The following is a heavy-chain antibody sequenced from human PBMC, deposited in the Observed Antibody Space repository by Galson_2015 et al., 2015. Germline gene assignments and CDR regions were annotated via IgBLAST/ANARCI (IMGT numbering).Heavy chain of an antibody. D-gene: IGHD3-10*01. CDR2: ISWNGATM. CDR1: GFTFDDYA. CDR3: VKGGDIFYYYYMDV. J-gene: IGHJ6*03. V-gene: IGHV3-9*01. Sequence: SLRLSCAASGFTFDDYAMHWVRQAPGKGLEWVSGISWNGATMDYADSVEGRFTISRDNAKNSLYLQMNSLRAEDTALYYCVKGGDIFYYYYMDVWGKGTTVTVSS.